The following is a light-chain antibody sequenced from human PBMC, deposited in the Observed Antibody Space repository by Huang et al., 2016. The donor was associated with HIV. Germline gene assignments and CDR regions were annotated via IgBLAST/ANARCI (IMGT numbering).Light chain of an antibody. Sequence: EIVLTQSPGSLSLSPGERATLSCRASQSVSRSFLAWYQQKSGQAPRLLIHGASTRDSGSPDRCSGSGSGTDFALTISRQEPGDFTVYYCQQYGSSSWAFGQGTKVEIK. CDR3: QQYGSSSWA. CDR1: QSVSRSF. CDR2: GAS. V-gene: IGKV3-20*01. J-gene: IGKJ1*01.